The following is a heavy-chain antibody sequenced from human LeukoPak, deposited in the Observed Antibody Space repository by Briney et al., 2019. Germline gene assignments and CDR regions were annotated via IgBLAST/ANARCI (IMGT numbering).Heavy chain of an antibody. CDR2: INPKTDGT. CDR1: GYTLTDHY. D-gene: IGHD3-16*01. J-gene: IGHJ4*02. Sequence: ASVKVSCKASGYTLTDHYLHWVRQAPGQGLEWMGWINPKTDGTYYAQQFQGRVTMTRDTSISTVYMEISRLRSDDTAVYYCASGGLSTTSSSPDYWGQGTLVTVSS. V-gene: IGHV1-2*02. CDR3: ASGGLSTTSSSPDY.